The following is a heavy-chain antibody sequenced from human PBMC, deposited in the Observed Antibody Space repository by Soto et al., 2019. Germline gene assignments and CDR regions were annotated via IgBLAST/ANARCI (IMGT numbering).Heavy chain of an antibody. CDR3: ATSYGSGYRAFDY. Sequence: QVQLVQSGAEVKRPGSSVKVSCKASGDTFNFYSINWVRQAPGLGLQWMGRVNPIVSMSNYAQRFQGRVTMIADKSTSTAYMELSGLRSEDTAIYYCATSYGSGYRAFDYWGQGALVTVSS. D-gene: IGHD3-10*01. J-gene: IGHJ4*02. CDR2: VNPIVSMS. CDR1: GDTFNFYS. V-gene: IGHV1-69*04.